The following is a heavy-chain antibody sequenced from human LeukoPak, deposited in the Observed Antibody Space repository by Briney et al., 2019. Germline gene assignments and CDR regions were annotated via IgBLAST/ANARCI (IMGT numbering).Heavy chain of an antibody. CDR3: ARDRRYCSGGSCYWRYFDY. J-gene: IGHJ4*02. CDR1: GYTFTSYG. V-gene: IGHV1-18*01. Sequence: ASVKVSCKASGYTFTSYGISWVRQAPGQGLEWMGWISAYNGITNYAQKLQGRVTMTTDTSTSTAYMELRSLRSDDTAVYYCARDRRYCSGGSCYWRYFDYWGQGTLVTVSP. CDR2: ISAYNGIT. D-gene: IGHD2-15*01.